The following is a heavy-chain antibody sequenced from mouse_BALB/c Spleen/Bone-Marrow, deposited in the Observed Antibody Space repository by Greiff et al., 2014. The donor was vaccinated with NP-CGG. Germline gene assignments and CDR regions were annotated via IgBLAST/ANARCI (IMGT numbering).Heavy chain of an antibody. CDR3: ARSYGSPFDY. Sequence: EVQGVESGPELVKPGASVKMSCKASGYTFTSYIMHWVKQKPGQGLEWIGYINPYNDDTKYNEKFKGKATLTSDKSSSTAYMELSSPTSEDSAVYYCARSYGSPFDYWGQGTTLTVSS. V-gene: IGHV1-14*01. D-gene: IGHD1-1*01. J-gene: IGHJ2*01. CDR2: INPYNDDT. CDR1: GYTFTSYI.